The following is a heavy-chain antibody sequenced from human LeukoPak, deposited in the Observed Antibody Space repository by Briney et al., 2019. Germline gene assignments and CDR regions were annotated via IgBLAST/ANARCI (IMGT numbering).Heavy chain of an antibody. D-gene: IGHD1-1*01. CDR2: TYYRGTT. J-gene: IGHJ4*02. CDR3: ARDWNRYAY. CDR1: DGSINTPNYY. Sequence: SETLSLTCTVSDGSINTPNYYWGWIRQPPGKGLEWIGSTYYRGTTYYNPSLKSRVTISVDTSKNQFSLQLSSVTAADTAVYYCARDWNRYAYWGQGTLVTVSS. V-gene: IGHV4-39*07.